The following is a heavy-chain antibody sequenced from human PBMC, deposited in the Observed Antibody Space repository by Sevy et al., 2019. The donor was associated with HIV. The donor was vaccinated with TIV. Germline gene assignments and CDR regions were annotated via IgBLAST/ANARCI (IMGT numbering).Heavy chain of an antibody. Sequence: LSLTCAASGFTFSDYYMSWIRQAPGKGLEWVSYISNSGNTIYSADSVQGRFTISRDNAKNSLYLQMNSLRAEDTAVYYCARDRDYGDNVGYYGMDVWGQGTTVTVSS. V-gene: IGHV3-11*04. CDR2: ISNSGNTI. D-gene: IGHD4-17*01. CDR1: GFTFSDYY. CDR3: ARDRDYGDNVGYYGMDV. J-gene: IGHJ6*02.